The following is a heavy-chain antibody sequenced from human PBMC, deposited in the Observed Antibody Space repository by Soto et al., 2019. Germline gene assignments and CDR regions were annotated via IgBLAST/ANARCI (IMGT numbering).Heavy chain of an antibody. J-gene: IGHJ4*02. D-gene: IGHD1-1*01. CDR1: GFTFCIYV. Sequence: GGSMRLSCAASGFTFCIYVMDWVRQAPGKGLEWVAVISYDGNNKYYADSVKGRFTISRDNSKNTLSLQMNSLRAEDTAVYYCAKSVYNWNDGFFDYWGQGTLVTVSS. CDR2: ISYDGNNK. V-gene: IGHV3-30*18. CDR3: AKSVYNWNDGFFDY.